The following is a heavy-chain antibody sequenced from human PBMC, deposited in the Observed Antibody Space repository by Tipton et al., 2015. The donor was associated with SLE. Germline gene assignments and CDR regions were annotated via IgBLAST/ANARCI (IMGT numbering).Heavy chain of an antibody. CDR1: GFTFDDYA. CDR2: IYYSGST. Sequence: LRLSCAASGFTFDDYAMHWVRQAPGKGLEWIGYIYYSGSTNYNPSLKSRVTISVDTSKNQFSLKLSSVTAADTAVYYCARSRYYDFLGGAFDIWGQGTMVTVSS. V-gene: IGHV4-59*01. D-gene: IGHD3-3*01. CDR3: ARSRYYDFLGGAFDI. J-gene: IGHJ3*02.